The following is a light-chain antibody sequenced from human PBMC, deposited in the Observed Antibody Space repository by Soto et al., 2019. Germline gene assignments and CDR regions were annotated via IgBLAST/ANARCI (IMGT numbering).Light chain of an antibody. CDR2: DAS. V-gene: IGKV3-20*01. J-gene: IGKJ5*01. Sequence: EIVWTQSPGTLSLSPGERASLSCRASQSVSRSYLAWYQQKPGQAPRLLIYDASSRATGIPDRFSGSGSGTDFTLTISRLEPEDFAVYYCQQYSSSPQTFGQGTRLE. CDR3: QQYSSSPQT. CDR1: QSVSRSY.